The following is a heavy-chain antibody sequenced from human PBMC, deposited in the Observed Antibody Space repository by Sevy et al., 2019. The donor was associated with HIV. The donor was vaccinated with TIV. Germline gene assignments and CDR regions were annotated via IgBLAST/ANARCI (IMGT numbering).Heavy chain of an antibody. Sequence: GGSLRLSCAASGFNFSSYGMHWVRQAPGKGLEWVAIMSYAGSSKYYADSVKGRFTISRDNSKNTLYLQINSLRTEDTAVYYCAKESGSYYDFWSGHDTFDMWGQGTVVTVSS. CDR3: AKESGSYYDFWSGHDTFDM. CDR1: GFNFSSYG. J-gene: IGHJ3*02. CDR2: MSYAGSSK. D-gene: IGHD3-3*01. V-gene: IGHV3-30*18.